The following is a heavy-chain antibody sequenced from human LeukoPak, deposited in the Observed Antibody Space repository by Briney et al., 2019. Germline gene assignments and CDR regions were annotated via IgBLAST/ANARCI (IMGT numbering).Heavy chain of an antibody. V-gene: IGHV3-7*01. CDR2: IKHDGSEA. CDR3: VRYITRIDYGGGDTYDAFDM. J-gene: IGHJ3*02. Sequence: PGGSLRLSCEAAGFTFNKNWMACVRQAPGKGLEWVANIKHDGSEAYYLDSVKGRFTISRDNAKTSLFLQMNSLRADDTAVYYCVRYITRIDYGGGDTYDAFDMWGQGTMVTVSS. D-gene: IGHD4/OR15-4a*01. CDR1: GFTFNKNW.